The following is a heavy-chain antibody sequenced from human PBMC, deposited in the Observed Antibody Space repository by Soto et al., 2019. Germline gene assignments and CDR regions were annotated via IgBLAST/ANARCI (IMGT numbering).Heavy chain of an antibody. J-gene: IGHJ5*02. CDR2: IYYSGST. Sequence: PSETLSLTCTVSGGSISSGGYYWSWIRQHPGKGLEWIGYIYYSGSTYYNPSLKSRVTISVDTSKNQFSLKLSSVTAADTAVYYCARENPGGNWFAPWGQGTLVTVSS. CDR1: GGSISSGGYY. D-gene: IGHD2-15*01. CDR3: ARENPGGNWFAP. V-gene: IGHV4-31*03.